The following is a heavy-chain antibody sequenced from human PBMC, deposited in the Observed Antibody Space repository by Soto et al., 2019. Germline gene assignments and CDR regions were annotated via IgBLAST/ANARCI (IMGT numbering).Heavy chain of an antibody. V-gene: IGHV3-48*01. Sequence: GGSLRLSCAASGFTFSSYSMNWIRQAPGKGLEWLSYISSSSSTIYYADSVQGRFTVSRDNAKNSLYLQMNSLRTEDTAVYYCATDRYGDFVFDIWGQGTMVTV. D-gene: IGHD4-17*01. CDR2: ISSSSSTI. CDR1: GFTFSSYS. CDR3: ATDRYGDFVFDI. J-gene: IGHJ3*02.